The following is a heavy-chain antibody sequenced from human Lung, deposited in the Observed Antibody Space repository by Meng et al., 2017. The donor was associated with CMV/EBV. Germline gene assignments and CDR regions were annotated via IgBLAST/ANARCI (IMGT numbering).Heavy chain of an antibody. Sequence: SETLSLXXTVSGGSISSSSYYWGWIRQPPGKGLEWIGSIYYSGSTYYNPSLKSRVTISVDTSKNQFSLKLSSVTAADTAVYYCARDATIFGVVDPYYDGRDVWGQGTXVTVSS. V-gene: IGHV4-39*02. CDR1: GGSISSSSYY. D-gene: IGHD3-3*01. CDR2: IYYSGST. CDR3: ARDATIFGVVDPYYDGRDV. J-gene: IGHJ6*02.